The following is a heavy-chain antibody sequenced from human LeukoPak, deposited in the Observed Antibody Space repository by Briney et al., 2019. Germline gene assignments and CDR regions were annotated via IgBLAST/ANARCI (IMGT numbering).Heavy chain of an antibody. J-gene: IGHJ4*02. CDR2: IYASGST. CDR1: GGSISSYY. CDR3: ARGSRELYYFDY. D-gene: IGHD1-7*01. V-gene: IGHV4-4*07. Sequence: SETLSLTCAVSGGSISSYYWSWIRQPAGKGLEWIGRIYASGSTNFNPSLKSRVTMSVATSKNQFSLKLSSVTAADTAVYYCARGSRELYYFDYWGQGTLVTVSS.